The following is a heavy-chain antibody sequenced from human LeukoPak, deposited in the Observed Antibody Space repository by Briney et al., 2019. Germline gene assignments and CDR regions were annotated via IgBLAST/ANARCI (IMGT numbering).Heavy chain of an antibody. CDR3: ARGPEVRIAVAATPLDY. D-gene: IGHD6-19*01. V-gene: IGHV1-69*01. Sequence: SVKVSCKASGGAFSSYAISWVRQAPGQGLEWMGGIIPIFGTANYAQKFQGRVTITADESTSTAYMELSSLRSEDTAVYYCARGPEVRIAVAATPLDYWGEGTLVTVSS. J-gene: IGHJ4*02. CDR1: GGAFSSYA. CDR2: IIPIFGTA.